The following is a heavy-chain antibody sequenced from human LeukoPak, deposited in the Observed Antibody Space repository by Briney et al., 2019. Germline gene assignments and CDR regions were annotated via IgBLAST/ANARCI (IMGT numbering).Heavy chain of an antibody. J-gene: IGHJ4*02. V-gene: IGHV3-30*04. CDR2: ISYDGSNK. Sequence: GGSLRLSCAASGFTFSSSAMHWVRQAPGKGLEWVAVISYDGSNKYYADSVKGRFTISRDNSKNTLYLQMNSLRAEDTAVYYCAREQYYYDSSGYTDYWGQGTLVTVSS. CDR3: AREQYYYDSSGYTDY. CDR1: GFTFSSSA. D-gene: IGHD3-22*01.